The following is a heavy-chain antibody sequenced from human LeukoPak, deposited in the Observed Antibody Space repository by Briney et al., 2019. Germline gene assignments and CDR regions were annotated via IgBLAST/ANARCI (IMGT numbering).Heavy chain of an antibody. V-gene: IGHV4-61*05. J-gene: IGHJ1*01. CDR3: ARGYSSWNP. Sequence: PSETLSLTCTVSGVSISSSNSYWGWIRQPPGKGLEWIGYIYYSGSTNYNPSLKSRVTISVDTSKKQFSLKLSSVTAADTAVYYCARGYSSWNPWGQGTLVTVSS. CDR2: IYYSGST. CDR1: GVSISSSNSY. D-gene: IGHD6-13*01.